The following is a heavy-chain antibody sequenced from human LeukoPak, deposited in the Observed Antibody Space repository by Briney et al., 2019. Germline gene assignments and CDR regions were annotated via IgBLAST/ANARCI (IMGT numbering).Heavy chain of an antibody. D-gene: IGHD3-3*01. V-gene: IGHV7-4-1*02. CDR1: GYTFTSYT. Sequence: ASVKVSCKASGYTFTSYTMNWVRQAPGQGLEWMGWINTNTGNPTYAQGFTGRFVFSLVTSVSTAYLQISSLKAEDTAVYYCARERSTIFGVVRRHNNWFDPWGQGTLVTVSS. CDR3: ARERSTIFGVVRRHNNWFDP. CDR2: INTNTGNP. J-gene: IGHJ5*02.